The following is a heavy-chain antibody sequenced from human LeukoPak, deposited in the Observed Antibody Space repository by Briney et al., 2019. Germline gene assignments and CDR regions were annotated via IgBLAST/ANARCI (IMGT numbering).Heavy chain of an antibody. CDR3: ARDPRYSGSYYDYYFDY. CDR1: GYTFTSYY. Sequence: ASVKVSCKASGYTFTSYYMHWVRQAPGQGLEWMGIINPSGGSTSYAQKFQGRVTMTRDTSTSTVYMELSSLRSEDTAVYYCARDPRYSGSYYDYYFDYWGQGTLVTVSS. V-gene: IGHV1-46*01. J-gene: IGHJ4*02. D-gene: IGHD1-26*01. CDR2: INPSGGST.